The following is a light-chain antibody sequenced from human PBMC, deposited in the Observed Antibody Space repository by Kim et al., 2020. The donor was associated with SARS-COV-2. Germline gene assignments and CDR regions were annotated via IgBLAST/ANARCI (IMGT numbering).Light chain of an antibody. CDR1: SLRSYY. CDR3: ISRDSSGNHLRV. J-gene: IGLJ3*02. CDR2: GKN. V-gene: IGLV3-19*01. Sequence: LGQTVRSTCQGDSLRSYYASWYQQKPGQAPVLVIYGKNNRPSGIPDRFSGSSSGNTASLTITGAQAEDEADYYCISRDSSGNHLRVFGGGTQLTVL.